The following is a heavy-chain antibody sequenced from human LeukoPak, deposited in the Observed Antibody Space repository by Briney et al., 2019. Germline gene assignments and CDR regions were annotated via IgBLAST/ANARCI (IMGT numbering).Heavy chain of an antibody. Sequence: SQTLSLTCAISGDSVSSNSAAWNWVKQSPSRGLEWLGSTYYRFKWFYDYSVSLKTRITIHPDTSNNPFSLQLHSVTPLDTAVSYCSRWGGRPTAIIFGFYFWGRGNLVPVSS. D-gene: IGHD3-3*02. V-gene: IGHV6-1*01. CDR1: GDSVSSNSAA. CDR3: SRWGGRPTAIIFGFYF. CDR2: TYYRFKWFY. J-gene: IGHJ4*02.